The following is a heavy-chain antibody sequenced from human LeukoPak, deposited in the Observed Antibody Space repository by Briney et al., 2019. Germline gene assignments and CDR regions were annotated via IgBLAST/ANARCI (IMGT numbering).Heavy chain of an antibody. D-gene: IGHD3-22*01. Sequence: SETLSLTCTVSGGSISSYYWSWIRQPPGKGLEWIGYIHHSGSTNSNPSLKSRVTMSVDTSKNQFSLKLSSVTAADTAVYYCARSQPAPTYYYDSSGLIRGIRYFDYWGQGTLVTVSS. CDR3: ARSQPAPTYYYDSSGLIRGIRYFDY. J-gene: IGHJ4*02. CDR2: IHHSGST. V-gene: IGHV4-59*01. CDR1: GGSISSYY.